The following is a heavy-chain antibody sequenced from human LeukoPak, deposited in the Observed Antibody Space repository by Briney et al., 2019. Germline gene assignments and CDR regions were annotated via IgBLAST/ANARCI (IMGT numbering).Heavy chain of an antibody. V-gene: IGHV1-69*05. CDR3: ARGPHCSSTSCYRNWFDP. CDR2: IVPVFGTP. Sequence: SVKVSCKASGDTFSKYAVTWVRQAPGQGLEWMGNIVPVFGTPIYAQKFQGRVTITTDESRTTAYMELSSLRSEDTAVYYYARGPHCSSTSCYRNWFDPWGQGTLVTVSS. J-gene: IGHJ5*02. D-gene: IGHD2-2*01. CDR1: GDTFSKYA.